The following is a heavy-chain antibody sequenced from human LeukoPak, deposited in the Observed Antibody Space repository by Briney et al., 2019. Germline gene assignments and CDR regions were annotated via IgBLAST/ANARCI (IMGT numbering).Heavy chain of an antibody. CDR3: AKGAAVAGTILY. CDR1: GFTFSSYW. J-gene: IGHJ4*02. CDR2: INSDGSST. D-gene: IGHD6-19*01. Sequence: GGSLRLSCAASGFTFSSYWMHWVRQAPGKGLVWVSRINSDGSSTSYADSVKGRFTISRDNAKNTLYLQMNSLRAEDTAVYYCAKGAAVAGTILYWGQGTLVTVSS. V-gene: IGHV3-74*01.